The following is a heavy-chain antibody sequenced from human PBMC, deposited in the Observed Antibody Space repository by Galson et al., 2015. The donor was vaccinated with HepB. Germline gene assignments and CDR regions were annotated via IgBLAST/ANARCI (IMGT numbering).Heavy chain of an antibody. J-gene: IGHJ4*02. CDR1: GYTFTSYG. CDR3: ARDVPTIVGAMEGFDY. V-gene: IGHV1-18*01. D-gene: IGHD1-26*01. Sequence: SVKVSCKASGYTFTSYGISWVRQAPGQGLEWMGWISAYNGNTNYAQKLQGRVTMTTDTSTSTAYMELRSLRSDDTAVYYCARDVPTIVGAMEGFDYWGQGTLVTVSS. CDR2: ISAYNGNT.